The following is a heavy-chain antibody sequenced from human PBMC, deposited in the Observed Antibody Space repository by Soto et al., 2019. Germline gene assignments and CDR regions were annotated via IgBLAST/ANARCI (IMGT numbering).Heavy chain of an antibody. CDR2: IIPIFGTA. D-gene: IGHD3-9*01. Sequence: QVQLVQSGAEVKKPGSSVKVSCKASGGTFSSYAISWVRQAPGQGLEWMGGIIPIFGTANYAQKFQGRVTITADESTSTAYMELSSLRSEDTAVYYCASEARSSPFDWPPPYFDYWGQGTLVTVSS. V-gene: IGHV1-69*01. CDR3: ASEARSSPFDWPPPYFDY. J-gene: IGHJ4*02. CDR1: GGTFSSYA.